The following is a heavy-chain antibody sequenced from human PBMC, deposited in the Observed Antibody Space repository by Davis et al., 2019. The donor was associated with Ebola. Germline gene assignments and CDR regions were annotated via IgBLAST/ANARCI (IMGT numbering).Heavy chain of an antibody. Sequence: SVKVSCKASGCTFSSYAISWVRQAPGQGLEWMGRMFPILGIANYAQKFQGRVTITADKSMSTAYMDLSSLRSEDTAVYYCARGHDSTYGMDVRGQGTTVTVSS. J-gene: IGHJ6*02. CDR1: GCTFSSYA. CDR3: ARGHDSTYGMDV. CDR2: MFPILGIA. V-gene: IGHV1-69*04. D-gene: IGHD2-21*02.